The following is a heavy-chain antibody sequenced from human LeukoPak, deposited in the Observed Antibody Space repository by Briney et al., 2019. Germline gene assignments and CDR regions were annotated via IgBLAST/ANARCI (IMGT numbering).Heavy chain of an antibody. V-gene: IGHV1-18*01. CDR3: ARDREARYYDSSGYYVLHDAFDI. CDR1: GYTFTSYG. CDR2: ISAYNGNT. Sequence: GASVKVSCKASGYTFTSYGIRWVRQAPGQGLEWMGWISAYNGNTNYAQKLQGRVTMTTDTSTSTAYMELRSLRSDDTAVYYCARDREARYYDSSGYYVLHDAFDIWGQGTMVTVSS. D-gene: IGHD3-22*01. J-gene: IGHJ3*02.